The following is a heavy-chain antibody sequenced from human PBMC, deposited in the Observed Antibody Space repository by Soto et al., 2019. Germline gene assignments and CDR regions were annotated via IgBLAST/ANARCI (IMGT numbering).Heavy chain of an antibody. Sequence: KVSCKASGGAFSSYAISWVRQAPGQGLEWMGGIIPIFGTANYAQKFQGRVTITADKSTSTAYMELSSLRSEDTAVYYCATAPYYDILTGSGYYYYGMDVWGQGTTVTVSS. CDR3: ATAPYYDILTGSGYYYYGMDV. D-gene: IGHD3-9*01. J-gene: IGHJ6*02. CDR1: GGAFSSYA. CDR2: IIPIFGTA. V-gene: IGHV1-69*06.